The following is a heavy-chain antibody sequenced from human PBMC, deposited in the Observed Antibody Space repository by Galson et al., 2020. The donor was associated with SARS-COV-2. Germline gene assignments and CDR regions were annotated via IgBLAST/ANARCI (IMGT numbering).Heavy chain of an antibody. D-gene: IGHD2-21*01. J-gene: IGHJ6*02. CDR1: GFTFSSYG. Sequence: TGGSLRLSCAASGFTFSSYGMHWVRQAPGKGLEWVAVIWDDGSNKYYADSVKGRFTISRDNSMNTLYLQMNSLRAEDTAVYYCAKRRGGGAIFASGMDVWGQGTTVTVSS. CDR3: AKRRGGGAIFASGMDV. V-gene: IGHV3-33*06. CDR2: IWDDGSNK.